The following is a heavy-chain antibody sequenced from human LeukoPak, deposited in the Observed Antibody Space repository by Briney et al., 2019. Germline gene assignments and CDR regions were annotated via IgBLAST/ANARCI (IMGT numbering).Heavy chain of an antibody. Sequence: PGGSLRLSCAASGFTFSGYSMNWVRQAPGKGLEWVSSISSSSSYIYYADSVKGRFTISRDNAKNSRYLQMNSLRAEDTAVYYCASLWSDYNNFDYWGQGALVTVSS. CDR2: ISSSSSYI. D-gene: IGHD3-10*01. J-gene: IGHJ4*02. CDR1: GFTFSGYS. V-gene: IGHV3-21*01. CDR3: ASLWSDYNNFDY.